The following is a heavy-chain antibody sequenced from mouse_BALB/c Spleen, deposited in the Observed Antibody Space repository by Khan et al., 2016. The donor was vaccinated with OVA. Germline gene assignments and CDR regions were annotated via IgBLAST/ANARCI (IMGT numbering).Heavy chain of an antibody. CDR2: IWSGGST. Sequence: QVRLKESGPGLVQPSQSLSITCTVSGFSLTTYGVHWVRQSPGKGLEWLGVIWSGGSTDYNAAFISRLSISKDSSKSQVFFKMNSLQVNDTAIYYCARNDDYDEGLAYWGQGTLVTVSA. CDR1: GFSLTTYG. CDR3: ARNDDYDEGLAY. D-gene: IGHD2-4*01. V-gene: IGHV2-2*02. J-gene: IGHJ3*01.